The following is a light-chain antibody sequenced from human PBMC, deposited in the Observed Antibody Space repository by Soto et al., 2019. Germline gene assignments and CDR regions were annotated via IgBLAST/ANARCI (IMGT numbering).Light chain of an antibody. V-gene: IGKV3-20*01. CDR1: QSVNNNY. CDR2: GAS. J-gene: IGKJ3*01. CDR3: QQYGSSYT. Sequence: EIMLTQSPGTLSLSPGERATLSCRASQSVNNNYLAWYQQKPGQPPRLLIYGASSRAIGIPDRFSGGGSGTYFTLTISRLEPEDFAVYYCQQYGSSYTFGPGTKVDIK.